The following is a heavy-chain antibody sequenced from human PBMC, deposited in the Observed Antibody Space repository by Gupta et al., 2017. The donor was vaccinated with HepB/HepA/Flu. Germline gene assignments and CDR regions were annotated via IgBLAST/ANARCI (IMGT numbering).Heavy chain of an antibody. CDR1: GYTFTNYD. V-gene: IGHV1-8*03. CDR2: MNPNSGNT. CDR3: ARMPQSSTIRGPLWNWFDP. D-gene: IGHD2-2*01. J-gene: IGHJ5*02. Sequence: QVQLVQSGTEVRKPGASVKVSCRTSGYTFTNYDINWVRQATGQGLEWMGWMNPNSGNTGYAQKFQGRVTITRNTSISTAYMDLSGLRLEDTAVYYCARMPQSSTIRGPLWNWFDPWGQGTLVTVSS.